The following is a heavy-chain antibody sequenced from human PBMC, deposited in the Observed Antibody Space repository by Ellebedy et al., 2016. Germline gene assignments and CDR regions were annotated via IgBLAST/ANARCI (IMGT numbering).Heavy chain of an antibody. J-gene: IGHJ3*02. CDR2: INHSGST. D-gene: IGHD1-26*01. V-gene: IGHV4-34*01. CDR3: ARAPDGIVGATHAFDI. Sequence: SETLSLXXAVYGGSFSGYYWSWIRQPPGKGLEWIGEINHSGSTNYNPSLKSRVTISVDTSKNQFSLKLSSVTAADTAVYYCARAPDGIVGATHAFDIWGQGTMVTVSS. CDR1: GGSFSGYY.